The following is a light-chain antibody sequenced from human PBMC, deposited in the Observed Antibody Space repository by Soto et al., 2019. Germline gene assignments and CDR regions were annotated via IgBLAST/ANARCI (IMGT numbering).Light chain of an antibody. CDR2: GAS. J-gene: IGKJ1*01. CDR3: QQYTNWPSWT. Sequence: EQVMTQSPATLSMSPGERATLSCRASQSVSNFLAWYQQKPGQAPRLLLYGASTRATGIPARFSGSGSGTEFTLTISSLQSEDFAVYYCQQYTNWPSWTFGQGTKVDIK. V-gene: IGKV3-15*01. CDR1: QSVSNF.